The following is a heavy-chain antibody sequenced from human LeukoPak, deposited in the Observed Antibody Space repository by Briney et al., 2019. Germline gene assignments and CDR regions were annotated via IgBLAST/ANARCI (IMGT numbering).Heavy chain of an antibody. CDR3: ARVIGYCSSTSCYKAHQLLEY. CDR2: INPNSGGT. V-gene: IGHV1-2*02. D-gene: IGHD2-2*02. CDR1: GYTFTGYY. Sequence: ASVKVSCKASGYTFTGYYMHWVRQAPGQGLEWMGWINPNSGGTNYAQKFQGRVTMTSDTSISTAYMELSRLRSDDTAVYYCARVIGYCSSTSCYKAHQLLEYWGQGTLVTVSS. J-gene: IGHJ4*02.